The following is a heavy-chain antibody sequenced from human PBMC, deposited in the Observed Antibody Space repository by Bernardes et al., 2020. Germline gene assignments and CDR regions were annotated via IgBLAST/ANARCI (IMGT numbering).Heavy chain of an antibody. D-gene: IGHD6-19*01. CDR3: VRATPGCCARAGCRSDAFDV. J-gene: IGHJ3*01. CDR1: GFSFSDDD. CDR2: VGRDGAT. Sequence: RGSLRLSCVASGFSFSDDDMHWVRQVTGKGLEWVSYVGRDGATHYPGPVKGRFTISRENAESSLYLQMNDLRAGDTAVYYCVRATPGCCARAGCRSDAFDVWGQGTTVTVSS. V-gene: IGHV3-13*01.